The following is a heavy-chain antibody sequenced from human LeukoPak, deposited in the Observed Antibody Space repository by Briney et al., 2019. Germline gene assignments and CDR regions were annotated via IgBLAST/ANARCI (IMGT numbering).Heavy chain of an antibody. J-gene: IGHJ6*03. CDR2: ISDSGVGT. Sequence: PGGSLRLSCAASGFTFSSYNMNWVRQAPGKGLEWVSAISDSGVGTYYADSVKGRFTISRDNSKNTLYLQMNSLRAEDTAVYYCAKESSSSWYYYYYYMDVWGKGTTVTISS. V-gene: IGHV3-23*01. CDR3: AKESSSSWYYYYYYMDV. D-gene: IGHD6-13*01. CDR1: GFTFSSYN.